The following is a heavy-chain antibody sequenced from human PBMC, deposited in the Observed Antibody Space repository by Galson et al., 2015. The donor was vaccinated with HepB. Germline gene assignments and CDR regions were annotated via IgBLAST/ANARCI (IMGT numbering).Heavy chain of an antibody. CDR1: GFTFSSYA. Sequence: SLRLSCAASGFTFSSYAMSWVRQAPGKGLEWVSAISGSGGSTYYADSVKGRFTISRDNSKNTLYLQMNSLRAEDTAVYYCAKHDYDSSGYYYIRAFDIWGQGTIVTVSS. CDR3: AKHDYDSSGYYYIRAFDI. D-gene: IGHD3-22*01. CDR2: ISGSGGST. J-gene: IGHJ3*02. V-gene: IGHV3-23*01.